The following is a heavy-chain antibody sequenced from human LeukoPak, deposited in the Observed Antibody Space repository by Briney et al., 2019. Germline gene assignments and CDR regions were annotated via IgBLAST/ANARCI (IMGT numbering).Heavy chain of an antibody. Sequence: SETLSLTCAVYGGSFSGYYWSWIRQPPGKGLEWFGEINHSGSTNYNPSLKSRVTISVDTSKNQFSLKLSSVTAADTAVYYCARARAVAGPDYWGQGTLVTVSS. J-gene: IGHJ4*02. CDR3: ARARAVAGPDY. CDR2: INHSGST. CDR1: GGSFSGYY. V-gene: IGHV4-34*01. D-gene: IGHD6-19*01.